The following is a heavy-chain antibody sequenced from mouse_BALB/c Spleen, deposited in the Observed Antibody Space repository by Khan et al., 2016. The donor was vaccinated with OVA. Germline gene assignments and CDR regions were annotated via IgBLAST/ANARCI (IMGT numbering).Heavy chain of an antibody. CDR2: INSGGGYT. CDR3: ARFTTTATGDYYAMDY. Sequence: EVELVESGGDLVKPGGSLKLSCAASGFIFSSYGMSWVRQTPDKRLEWVATINSGGGYTYYPDSVKGRFTFSRDNAKNTLYLQMSSLKSEDTAMFYCARFTTTATGDYYAMDYWGQGTSVTVSA. J-gene: IGHJ4*01. CDR1: GFIFSSYG. D-gene: IGHD1-2*01. V-gene: IGHV5-6*01.